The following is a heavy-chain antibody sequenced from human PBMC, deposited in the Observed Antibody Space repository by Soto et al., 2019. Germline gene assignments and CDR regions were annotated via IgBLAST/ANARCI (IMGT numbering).Heavy chain of an antibody. CDR1: GASLSDNY. J-gene: IGHJ5*02. CDR3: ARGRGDFDA. D-gene: IGHD2-21*02. Sequence: LSLTCAVYGASLSDNYCNWLRQPPGKGLEWIGEINHSGNTNYNPSLRSRVTISIDTSKNQLSLNLRSVSAADTAVYYCARGRGDFDAWGQGTPVTVSS. V-gene: IGHV4-34*01. CDR2: INHSGNT.